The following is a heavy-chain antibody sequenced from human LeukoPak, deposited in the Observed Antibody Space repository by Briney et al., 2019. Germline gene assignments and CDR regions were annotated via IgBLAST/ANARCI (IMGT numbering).Heavy chain of an antibody. V-gene: IGHV3-48*03. CDR2: ISSGGTIT. D-gene: IGHD6-19*01. Sequence: AGSLRLSCAASGFSFSTYEMHWVRQAPRKWLEWVSDISSGGTITYYADSVRGRFTTSRDNAKNLLYLQMHSLRAEDTAIYYCSLLAVASPQDYWGQGTLVTVSS. CDR3: SLLAVASPQDY. CDR1: GFSFSTYE. J-gene: IGHJ4*02.